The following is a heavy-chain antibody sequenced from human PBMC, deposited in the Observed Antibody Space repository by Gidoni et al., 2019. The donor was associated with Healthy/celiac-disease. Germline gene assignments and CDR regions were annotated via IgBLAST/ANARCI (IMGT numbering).Heavy chain of an antibody. D-gene: IGHD3-16*01. CDR2: SSAYHGNT. CDR3: ARTPLITARAGGWFDP. V-gene: IGHV1-18*01. CDR1: GYTLTSYG. Sequence: QVQLVHSGAEEKKPGASVKVSCKASGYTLTSYGISWVRQAAGQGLEWMGWSSAYHGNTNSAQKLKGRVAMTTDTSTSTAYMELRSLRSDDTAVYYCARTPLITARAGGWFDPWGQGTLVTVSS. J-gene: IGHJ5*02.